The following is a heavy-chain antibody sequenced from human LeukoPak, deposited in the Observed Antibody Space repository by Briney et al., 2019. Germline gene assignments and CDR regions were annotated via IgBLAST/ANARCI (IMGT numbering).Heavy chain of an antibody. D-gene: IGHD3-22*01. CDR3: ARWGDYDSSGFDY. Sequence: GGSLRLSCAASGFTFSSYAMHWVRQAPGKGLEWVAVISYDGSNKYYADSVKGRYTISRDNSKNTLYLQMNSLRAGDTAVYYCARWGDYDSSGFDYWGQGTLVTVSS. CDR2: ISYDGSNK. V-gene: IGHV3-30*04. CDR1: GFTFSSYA. J-gene: IGHJ4*02.